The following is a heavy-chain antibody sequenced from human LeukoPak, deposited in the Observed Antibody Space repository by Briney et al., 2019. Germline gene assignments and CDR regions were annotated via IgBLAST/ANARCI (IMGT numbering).Heavy chain of an antibody. J-gene: IGHJ4*02. D-gene: IGHD5-18*01. CDR1: GGSVTSYY. CDR2: IYNGGST. Sequence: SETLSLTCTVSGGSVTSYYWSWIRQPPGKGLEWVGYIYNGGSTNYNPSLKSRVTISVDTSKNQFSLKLSSVTAADTAVYYCARVRGYSYGYPDYWGQGTLVTVSS. CDR3: ARVRGYSYGYPDY. V-gene: IGHV4-59*02.